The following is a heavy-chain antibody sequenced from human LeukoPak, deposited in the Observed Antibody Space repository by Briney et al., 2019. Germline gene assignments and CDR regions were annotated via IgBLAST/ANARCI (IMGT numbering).Heavy chain of an antibody. CDR3: ARGGIAARRKFPFFDY. V-gene: IGHV1-46*01. J-gene: IGHJ4*02. CDR2: INPSGGST. CDR1: GYTFTSYY. Sequence: GASVKVSCKASGYTFTSYYMHWVRQAPGQGLEWMGLINPSGGSTSYAQKFQGRVTMTRDTSTSTVYMELSSLRSEDTAVYYCARGGIAARRKFPFFDYWGQGTLVTASS. D-gene: IGHD6-6*01.